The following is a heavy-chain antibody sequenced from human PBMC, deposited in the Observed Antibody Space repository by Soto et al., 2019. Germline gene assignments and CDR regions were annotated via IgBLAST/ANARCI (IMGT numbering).Heavy chain of an antibody. D-gene: IGHD1-20*01. Sequence: QVQLVESGGGVVQPGRSLRLSCAASGFTFSSYGMHWVRQAPGKGLEWVAVISYDGSNKYYADSVKGRFTISRDNSKNTLYLQMNSLRAEDTAVYYCAKEKVTGRSGYGMDVWGQGTTVTVSS. CDR2: ISYDGSNK. CDR1: GFTFSSYG. V-gene: IGHV3-30*18. CDR3: AKEKVTGRSGYGMDV. J-gene: IGHJ6*02.